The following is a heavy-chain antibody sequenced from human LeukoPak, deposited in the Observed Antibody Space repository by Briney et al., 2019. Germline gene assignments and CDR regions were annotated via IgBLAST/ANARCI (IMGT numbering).Heavy chain of an antibody. J-gene: IGHJ4*02. CDR2: VSDSGGST. V-gene: IGHV3-23*01. Sequence: PGGSLRLSCAASGSTFGSYAMSWVRQAPGKGLEWVSAVSDSGGSTYYADSVKGRFTISRDNSKNTLYLQMNSLRAEDTAVYYCAKGEKTRPFGGVIDYWGQGTLVTVSS. CDR1: GSTFGSYA. D-gene: IGHD3-16*02. CDR3: AKGEKTRPFGGVIDY.